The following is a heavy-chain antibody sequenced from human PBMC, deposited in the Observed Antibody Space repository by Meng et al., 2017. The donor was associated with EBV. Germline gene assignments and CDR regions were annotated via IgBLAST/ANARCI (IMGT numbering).Heavy chain of an antibody. CDR2: IYWDDDK. J-gene: IGHJ4*02. CDR3: AHSRVGATEFDY. V-gene: IGHV2-5*02. CDR1: GFSLSTSGVG. Sequence: HIPFEAAVPTLVKPTHTHPRTCPFSGFSLSTSGVGVGWIRQPPGKALEWLALIYWDDDKRYSPSLKSRLTITKDTSKNQVVLTMTNMDPVDTATYYCAHSRVGATEFDYWGQGTLVTVSS. D-gene: IGHD1-26*01.